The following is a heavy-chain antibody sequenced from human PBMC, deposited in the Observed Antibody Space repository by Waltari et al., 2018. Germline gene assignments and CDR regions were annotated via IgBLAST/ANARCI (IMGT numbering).Heavy chain of an antibody. CDR1: GGSISSGSYY. CDR2: IYTSGST. J-gene: IGHJ4*02. D-gene: IGHD6-6*01. V-gene: IGHV4-61*02. Sequence: QVQLQESCPGLVKPSQTLSLTCTVSGGSISSGSYYWSWIRQPAGKGLEWIGRIYTSGSTNYNPSLKSRVTISVDTSKSQFARELSSVTAADTAVYYCARVGSSSSLVDYWGQGTLVIVSS. CDR3: ARVGSSSSLVDY.